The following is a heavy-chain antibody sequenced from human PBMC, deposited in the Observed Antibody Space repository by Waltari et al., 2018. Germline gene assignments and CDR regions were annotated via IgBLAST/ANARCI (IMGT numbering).Heavy chain of an antibody. CDR1: GFTFSNSW. Sequence: EVQLVESGGGLVQPGGSLRLSCAASGFTFSNSWMDWVRQAPGKRLEWVANIKHDASESHYVDSVKGRFTISRDNAQNLLYLQMNSLRAGDTAVYYCSVSLNYWGQGTLVTVSS. J-gene: IGHJ4*02. CDR2: IKHDASES. CDR3: SVSLNY. V-gene: IGHV3-7*01.